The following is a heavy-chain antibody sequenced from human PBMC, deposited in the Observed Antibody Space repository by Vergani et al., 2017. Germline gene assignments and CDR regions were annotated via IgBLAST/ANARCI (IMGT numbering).Heavy chain of an antibody. CDR1: GDSFSKYG. D-gene: IGHD2-8*02. CDR3: ARDERGWCGELATLHYYYMDV. V-gene: IGHV1-69*01. J-gene: IGHJ6*03. CDR2: ILPMSGTT. Sequence: QVQLVQSETEVKEPGSSVKVPCKASGDSFSKYGFNWVRQAPGQGLEWMGGILPMSGTTNYAQSFQGRVSISANESTSTVYMELSRLTSDDTATYYCARDERGWCGELATLHYYYMDVWGKGTAVTV.